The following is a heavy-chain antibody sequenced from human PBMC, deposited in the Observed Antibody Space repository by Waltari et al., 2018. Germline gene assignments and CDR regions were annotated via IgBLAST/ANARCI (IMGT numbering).Heavy chain of an antibody. CDR1: GGSISSYY. V-gene: IGHV4-59*07. CDR2: IYYSGST. J-gene: IGHJ6*03. CDR3: ARNGEYSSSSLGYYYYYYYMDV. D-gene: IGHD6-6*01. Sequence: QVQLQESGPGLVKPSDTLSLTCTVSGGSISSYYWSWLRQPPGKGLEWIGYIYYSGSTNYTPSLKSRVTISVDTSKNQFSLKLSSVTAADTAVYYCARNGEYSSSSLGYYYYYYYMDVWGKGTTVTISS.